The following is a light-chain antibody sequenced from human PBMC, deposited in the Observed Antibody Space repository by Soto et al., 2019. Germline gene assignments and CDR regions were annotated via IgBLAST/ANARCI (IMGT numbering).Light chain of an antibody. CDR2: DVS. V-gene: IGLV2-14*01. CDR1: SSDVGGYNY. J-gene: IGLJ1*01. Sequence: QSVLPQPASVSGSPGQSITISCTGTSSDVGGYNYVSWYQQHPGKAPKLMIYDVSNRPSGVSNRLSGSKSGNTASLTISGLQAEDEADYYCSSYTSSSTLLYVFGTGTKVTVL. CDR3: SSYTSSSTLLYV.